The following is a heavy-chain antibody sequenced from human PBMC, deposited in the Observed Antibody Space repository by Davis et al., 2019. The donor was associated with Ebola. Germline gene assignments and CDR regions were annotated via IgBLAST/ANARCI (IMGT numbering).Heavy chain of an antibody. CDR1: GFTISSSY. V-gene: IGHV3-53*01. D-gene: IGHD3-22*01. CDR3: ARDPSSYDSAGWGF. CDR2: LYSAGAS. J-gene: IGHJ4*02. Sequence: PGGSLRLSCAASGFTISSSYMSWVRRAPGEGLEWVSSLYSAGASYYADFVKGRFTVTIDASKNTLYLQMNSLRAEDTAVYYCARDPSSYDSAGWGFWGQGTLVTVSS.